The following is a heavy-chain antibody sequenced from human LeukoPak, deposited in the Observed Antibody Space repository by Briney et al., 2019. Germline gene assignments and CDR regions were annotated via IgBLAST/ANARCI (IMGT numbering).Heavy chain of an antibody. D-gene: IGHD6-19*01. CDR1: GYTFTGYY. CDR2: INPNSGGT. V-gene: IGHV1-2*02. J-gene: IGHJ4*02. Sequence: GASVKVSCKASGYTFTGYYMHWVRQAPGQGLEWMGWINPNSGGTNYAQKFQGRVTMTRDTSISTAYMELSRLRSDDTAVYYCAGLAVAGTRVYYFDYWGQGTLVTVSS. CDR3: AGLAVAGTRVYYFDY.